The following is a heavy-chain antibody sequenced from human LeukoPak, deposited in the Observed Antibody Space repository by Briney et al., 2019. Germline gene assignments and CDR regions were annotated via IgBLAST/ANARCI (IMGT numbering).Heavy chain of an antibody. CDR2: ISYDGSNK. J-gene: IGHJ4*02. Sequence: GGSLRLSCAASGFTFSSYAMLWVRQAPGKGLEWVAVISYDGSNKYYADSVKGRFTISRDNSKNTLYLQMNSLRAEDTAVYYCARGEGGYCSGGSCYIDYWGQGTLVTVSS. V-gene: IGHV3-30-3*01. CDR1: GFTFSSYA. D-gene: IGHD2-15*01. CDR3: ARGEGGYCSGGSCYIDY.